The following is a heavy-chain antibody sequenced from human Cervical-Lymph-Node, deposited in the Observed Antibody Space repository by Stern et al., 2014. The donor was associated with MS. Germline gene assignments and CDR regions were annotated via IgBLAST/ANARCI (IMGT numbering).Heavy chain of an antibody. CDR3: ASPNRRGAAAHYYYYYGMDV. J-gene: IGHJ6*02. V-gene: IGHV3-30*04. D-gene: IGHD1-14*01. Sequence: VQLVESGGGVVQPGRSLRLSCAASGFTFSSYAMHWVRQAPGKGLEWVAVISYDGSNKYYADSVKGRFTISRDNSKNTLYLQMNSLRAEDTAVYYCASPNRRGAAAHYYYYYGMDVWGQGTTVTVSS. CDR2: ISYDGSNK. CDR1: GFTFSSYA.